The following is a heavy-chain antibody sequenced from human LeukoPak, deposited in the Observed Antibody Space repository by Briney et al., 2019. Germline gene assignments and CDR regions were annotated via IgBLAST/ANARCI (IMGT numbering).Heavy chain of an antibody. CDR2: LHAAGGT. CDR3: AREGYDSSGYPRLLDY. V-gene: IGHV3-53*04. D-gene: IGHD3-22*01. CDR1: GPTVSSNY. Sequence: GGSLRLSCAASGPTVSSNYITWVRQPPGKGLEWVSVLHAAGGTYYADSVKGRFTISRHIYKNTVYLQMNSLRAEDTAVYYCAREGYDSSGYPRLLDYWGQGTLVTVSS. J-gene: IGHJ4*02.